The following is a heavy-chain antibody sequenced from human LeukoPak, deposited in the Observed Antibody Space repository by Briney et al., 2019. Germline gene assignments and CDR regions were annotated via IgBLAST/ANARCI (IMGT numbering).Heavy chain of an antibody. Sequence: SETLSLTCTVSGVSISSTSNQWGWIRQPPGKGLEWIGSIYYSGNTHYNPSLKSRVTISVDTSKNQFSLRLRSVTAADTAVYYCARAINGVIILYYFYYMDVWGKGTTVTVSS. CDR2: IYYSGNT. CDR3: ARAINGVIILYYFYYMDV. J-gene: IGHJ6*03. D-gene: IGHD3-10*01. CDR1: GVSISSTSNQ. V-gene: IGHV4-39*07.